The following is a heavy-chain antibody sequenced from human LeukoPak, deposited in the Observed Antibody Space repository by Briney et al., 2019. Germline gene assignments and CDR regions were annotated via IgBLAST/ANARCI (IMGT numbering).Heavy chain of an antibody. CDR2: IYSGGST. J-gene: IGHJ3*02. D-gene: IGHD3-22*01. CDR3: ARGVYYDSSFDALDI. V-gene: IGHV3-66*01. CDR1: GFTVSSNY. Sequence: GGSLRLSCAASGFTVSSNYMSWVRQAPGKGLKWVSVIYSGGSTYYADSVKGRFTISRDNSKNTLYLQMNSLRAEDTAVYYCARGVYYDSSFDALDIWGQGTMVTVSS.